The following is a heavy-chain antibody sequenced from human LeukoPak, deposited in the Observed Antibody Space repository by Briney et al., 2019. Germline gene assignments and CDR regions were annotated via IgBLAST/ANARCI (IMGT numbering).Heavy chain of an antibody. D-gene: IGHD2-21*02. CDR2: ISNNGGYK. Sequence: GGSLRLSCATSGFTFSSYGFHWVRQAPGKGLEWVAVISNNGGYKHYTDSVKGRFTISRDDSKSTVYLQMSSLRAEDAALYYCTREPTNGDCQFDYWGQGTLVTVSS. CDR3: TREPTNGDCQFDY. V-gene: IGHV3-33*01. CDR1: GFTFSSYG. J-gene: IGHJ4*02.